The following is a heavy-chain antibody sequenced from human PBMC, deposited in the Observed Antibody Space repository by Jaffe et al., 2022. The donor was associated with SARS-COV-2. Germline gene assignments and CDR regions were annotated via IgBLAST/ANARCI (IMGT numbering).Heavy chain of an antibody. Sequence: EVQLVESGGGLVKPGGSLRLSCAASGFTFSNAWMSWVRQAPGKGLEWVGRIKSKTDGGTTDYAAPVKGRFTISRDDSKNTLYLQMNSLKTEDTAVYYCTTDLTTVVTPSDYWGQGTLVTVSS. J-gene: IGHJ4*02. CDR1: GFTFSNAW. CDR3: TTDLTTVVTPSDY. V-gene: IGHV3-15*01. CDR2: IKSKTDGGTT. D-gene: IGHD4-17*01.